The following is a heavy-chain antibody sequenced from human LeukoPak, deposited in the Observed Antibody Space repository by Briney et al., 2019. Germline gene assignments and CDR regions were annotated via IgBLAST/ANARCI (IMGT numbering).Heavy chain of an antibody. J-gene: IGHJ4*02. D-gene: IGHD4-23*01. CDR1: GGSIVGYY. Sequence: PSETLCLTCTVSGGSIVGYYWSWIRQPPGKGLQWIGFIYYTGTTNYNPSLKSRVTISVDTTKNQFSLKLRSVTAADTAVYYCVRHTTYGGNSGFEYWGQGTLVTVSS. CDR2: IYYTGTT. V-gene: IGHV4-59*08. CDR3: VRHTTYGGNSGFEY.